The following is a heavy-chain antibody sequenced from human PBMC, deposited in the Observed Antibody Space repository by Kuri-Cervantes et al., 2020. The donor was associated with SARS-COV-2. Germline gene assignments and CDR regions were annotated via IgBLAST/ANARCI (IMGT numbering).Heavy chain of an antibody. CDR3: AKGEYCSGSSCYREGVPLFDY. J-gene: IGHJ4*02. CDR2: ISGSGNSR. CDR1: GFTFDSYG. D-gene: IGHD2-2*01. Sequence: GESLKISCAASGFTFDSYGMSWVRQAPGKGLEWVSGISGSGNSRYYADSVKGRFTVSRDNSKNTLYMLINSLRAEDTAVYYCAKGEYCSGSSCYREGVPLFDYWGQGTLVTVSS. V-gene: IGHV3-23*01.